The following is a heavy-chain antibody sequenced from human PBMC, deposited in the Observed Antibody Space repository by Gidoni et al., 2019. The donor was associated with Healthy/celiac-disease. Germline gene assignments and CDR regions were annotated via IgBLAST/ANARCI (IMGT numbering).Heavy chain of an antibody. J-gene: IGHJ5*02. Sequence: EVQLLESGGGLVQPGGSLRLSCAASGFPFSSYAMSWVRQAPGKGLESVSAISGSGGSTYYADSVKGRFTISRDNSKNTLYLQMNSLRAEDTAVYYCAKGVSNPHRNWFDPWGQGTLVTVSS. D-gene: IGHD4-4*01. CDR3: AKGVSNPHRNWFDP. V-gene: IGHV3-23*01. CDR1: GFPFSSYA. CDR2: ISGSGGST.